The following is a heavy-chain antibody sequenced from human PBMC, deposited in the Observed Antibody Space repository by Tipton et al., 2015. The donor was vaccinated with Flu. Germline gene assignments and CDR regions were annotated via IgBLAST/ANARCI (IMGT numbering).Heavy chain of an antibody. J-gene: IGHJ4*02. Sequence: TLSLTCIVSSGPLSSFYWNWIRQSPGKGLEWIGYIYNSVYTKYNPSLKSRVTISVDTSKNQFSLRLSSVTAADTAMYFCARDPSLGMPEYLDSWGQGTLVTVSS. D-gene: IGHD2-2*01. CDR2: IYNSVYT. CDR1: SGPLSSFY. CDR3: ARDPSLGMPEYLDS. V-gene: IGHV4-59*01.